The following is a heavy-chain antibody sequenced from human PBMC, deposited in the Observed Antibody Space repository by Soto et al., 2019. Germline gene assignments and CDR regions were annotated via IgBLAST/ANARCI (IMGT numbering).Heavy chain of an antibody. J-gene: IGHJ4*02. D-gene: IGHD1-26*01. Sequence: ASVKVSCKASGYTFTGYYLHWVRQAPGQGLEWMGWINPYTGGIKYALKFQGRVTMTRDTSISTAYMELSRLTSDDTAVYYCANFSQWEPFDYWGQGTLVTVSS. CDR2: INPYTGGI. CDR3: ANFSQWEPFDY. V-gene: IGHV1-2*02. CDR1: GYTFTGYY.